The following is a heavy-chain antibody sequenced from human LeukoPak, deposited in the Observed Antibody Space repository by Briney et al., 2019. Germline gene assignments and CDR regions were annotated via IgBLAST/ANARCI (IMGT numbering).Heavy chain of an antibody. CDR2: INSDGSST. CDR3: VRDPNYSENFDY. CDR1: GFTFSSYW. J-gene: IGHJ4*02. Sequence: GGSLRLSCAASGFTFSSYWMHWVRQAPGKGLVWVSRINSDGSSTTYADSVKGRFTISRDNAKNTLYLQMNSLRAEDTAVYYCVRDPNYSENFDYWGQGTLVTVSS. D-gene: IGHD2-21*01. V-gene: IGHV3-74*01.